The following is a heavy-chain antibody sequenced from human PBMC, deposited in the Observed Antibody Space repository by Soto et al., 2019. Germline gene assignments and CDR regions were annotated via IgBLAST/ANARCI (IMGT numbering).Heavy chain of an antibody. CDR2: ISAYNGNT. D-gene: IGHD5-18*01. V-gene: IGHV1-18*01. J-gene: IGHJ4*02. Sequence: ASVQVSCKASGYTFTSYGISWVRQAPGQGLEWMGWISAYNGNTNYAQMLQGRVSMTTDTSTSTAYMELRSLRSDDTAVYYCARDALPDTAMVMVDYWGQGTLVTVSS. CDR3: ARDALPDTAMVMVDY. CDR1: GYTFTSYG.